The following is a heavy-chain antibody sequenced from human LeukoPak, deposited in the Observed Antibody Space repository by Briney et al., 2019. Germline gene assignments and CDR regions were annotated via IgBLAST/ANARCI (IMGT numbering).Heavy chain of an antibody. Sequence: SETLSLTCAVSGYSISSGYYWGWIRQPPGKGLEWMGSIYHSGSTYYNPSLKSRVTISVDTSKNQFSLKLSSVTAADTAVYYCARNWNALSYYYYYMDVWGKGTTVTVS. CDR2: IYHSGST. J-gene: IGHJ6*03. D-gene: IGHD1-1*01. V-gene: IGHV4-38-2*01. CDR3: ARNWNALSYYYYYMDV. CDR1: GYSISSGYY.